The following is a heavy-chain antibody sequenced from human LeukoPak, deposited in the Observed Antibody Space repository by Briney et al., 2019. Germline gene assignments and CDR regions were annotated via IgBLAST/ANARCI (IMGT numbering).Heavy chain of an antibody. CDR2: IIPIFGTA. D-gene: IGHD3-16*02. CDR3: ARDFSGDYVWGSYRYNWFDP. Sequence: SVKVSCKASGGTFSSYAISWVRQAPGQGLEWMGGIIPIFGTANYAQKFQGRVTITADESTSTAYMDLSSLRSEDTAVYYCARDFSGDYVWGSYRYNWFDPWGQGTLVTVSS. V-gene: IGHV1-69*13. CDR1: GGTFSSYA. J-gene: IGHJ5*02.